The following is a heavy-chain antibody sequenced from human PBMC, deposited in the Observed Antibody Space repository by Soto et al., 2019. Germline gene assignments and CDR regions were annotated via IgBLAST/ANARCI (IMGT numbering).Heavy chain of an antibody. Sequence: QGQLVQYGAEVKKPGASVKGACKASGYTYTSYDINWVRHATVQGLEWMGWMNPNSGNTGYAQKFQGRVTMTRNTSISTAYMELSSLTSEDTAVYYCAREKTSYGMDVWGQGTTVTVSS. V-gene: IGHV1-8*01. CDR2: MNPNSGNT. CDR3: AREKTSYGMDV. J-gene: IGHJ6*02. CDR1: GYTYTSYD.